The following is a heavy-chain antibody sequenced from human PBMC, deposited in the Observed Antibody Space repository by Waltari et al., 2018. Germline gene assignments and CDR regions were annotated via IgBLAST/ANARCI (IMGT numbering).Heavy chain of an antibody. J-gene: IGHJ4*02. Sequence: EVQLVESGGGLVQPGGSLKLSCAASGFTFSGSAMHWVRQASGKGLEWVGRIRSKANSYATAYAASVKGRFTISRDDSKNTAYLQMNSLKTEDTAVYYCTRRGPFGVPPNDYWGQGTLVTVSS. D-gene: IGHD3-3*01. V-gene: IGHV3-73*02. CDR1: GFTFSGSA. CDR2: IRSKANSYAT. CDR3: TRRGPFGVPPNDY.